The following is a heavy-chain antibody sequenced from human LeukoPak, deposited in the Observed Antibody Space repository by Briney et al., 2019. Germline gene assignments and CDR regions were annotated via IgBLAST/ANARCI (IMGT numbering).Heavy chain of an antibody. Sequence: ASVKVSCKTSGYTFTGYYVNWVRQAPGQGLEWMGWVNPDNGVTHFSQKFQGRVTMTRDTSISTAYMELNRLTSDDTAVYYCARGGDPDYWGQGTLVTVSS. CDR1: GYTFTGYY. V-gene: IGHV1-2*02. J-gene: IGHJ4*02. D-gene: IGHD3-16*01. CDR3: ARGGDPDY. CDR2: VNPDNGVT.